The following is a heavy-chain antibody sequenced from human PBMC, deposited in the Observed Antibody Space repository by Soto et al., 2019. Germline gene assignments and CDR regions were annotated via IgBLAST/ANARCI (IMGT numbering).Heavy chain of an antibody. D-gene: IGHD2-21*02. J-gene: IGHJ6*02. Sequence: QITLKESGPTLVKPTQTLTLTCTFSGFSLNTSGVGVGWIRQPPGKALEWLALIYWDDDKRYSPSLKSRLTFTKDTPKNQVVLTMTNMDPVDTATFYCAHTTPPGTDHFYYYNGMDVWGQGTTVTVSS. CDR2: IYWDDDK. V-gene: IGHV2-5*02. CDR3: AHTTPPGTDHFYYYNGMDV. CDR1: GFSLNTSGVG.